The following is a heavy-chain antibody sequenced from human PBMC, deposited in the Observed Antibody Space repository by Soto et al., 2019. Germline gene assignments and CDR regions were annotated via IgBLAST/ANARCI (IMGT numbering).Heavy chain of an antibody. CDR3: ARDPGAAANPDWFDP. CDR2: ISAYNGNT. J-gene: IGHJ5*02. V-gene: IGHV1-18*04. D-gene: IGHD6-13*01. CDR1: GYTFTSYG. Sequence: QVQLVQSGAEVKKPGASVKVSCKPSGYTFTSYGLSWVRQAPGQGLEWMGWISAYNGNTNYAQKLQGRVTMATDTSTSTAYMELRSLRSDDTAVYYCARDPGAAANPDWFDPWGQGTLVTVCS.